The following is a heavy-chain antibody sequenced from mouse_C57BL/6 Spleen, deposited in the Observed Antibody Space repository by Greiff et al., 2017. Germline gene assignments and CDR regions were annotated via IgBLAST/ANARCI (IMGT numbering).Heavy chain of an antibody. CDR2: INPYNGGT. D-gene: IGHD2-14*01. CDR1: GYTFTDYY. J-gene: IGHJ4*01. Sequence: LKESGPVLVKPGASVKMSCKASGYTFTDYYMNWVKQSHGKSLEWIGVINPYNGGTSYNQKFKGKATLTVDKSSSTAYMELNSLTSEDSAVFYCAGRVNRFAMDYWGQGTSVTVSS. V-gene: IGHV1-19*01. CDR3: AGRVNRFAMDY.